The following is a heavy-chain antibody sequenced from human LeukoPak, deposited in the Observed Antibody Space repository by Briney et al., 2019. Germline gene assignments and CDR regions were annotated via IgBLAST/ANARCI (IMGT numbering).Heavy chain of an antibody. CDR1: GYTFTSYY. J-gene: IGHJ4*02. Sequence: ASVKVSCKASGYTFTSYYMHWVRQAPGQGLEWMGIINPSGGSTSYAQKFQGRVTMTRDTSTSTVHMELSSLRSEDTAVYYCASGRATVGATTLPFDYWGQGTLVTVSS. V-gene: IGHV1-46*01. D-gene: IGHD1-26*01. CDR2: INPSGGST. CDR3: ASGRATVGATTLPFDY.